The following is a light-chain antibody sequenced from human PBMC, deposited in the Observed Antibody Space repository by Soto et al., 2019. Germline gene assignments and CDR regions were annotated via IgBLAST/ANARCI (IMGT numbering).Light chain of an antibody. V-gene: IGKV1-5*01. CDR2: DAS. CDR3: QQYNSYPYT. J-gene: IGKJ2*01. Sequence: DIPMTQSPSTLSASVGDRVTITCRASQRISSWLAWYQQKPGQAPKLLIYDASSLESGVPSRFSGSGSGTEFTLTFSSLQPDDFAAYYCQQYNSYPYTFGQGTKLDIK. CDR1: QRISSW.